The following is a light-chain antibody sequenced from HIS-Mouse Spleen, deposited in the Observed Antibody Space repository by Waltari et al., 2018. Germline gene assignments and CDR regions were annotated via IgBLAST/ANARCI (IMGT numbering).Light chain of an antibody. CDR2: EVS. V-gene: IGLV2-14*01. Sequence: QSALTQPASVSGSPGQSITISCTGTRRHVGGYNYVSWYQQHPGKAPKLMIYEVSNRPSGVSNRFSGSKSGNTASLTISGLQAEDEADYYCSSYTSSSTYVFGTGTKVTVL. CDR1: RRHVGGYNY. J-gene: IGLJ1*01. CDR3: SSYTSSSTYV.